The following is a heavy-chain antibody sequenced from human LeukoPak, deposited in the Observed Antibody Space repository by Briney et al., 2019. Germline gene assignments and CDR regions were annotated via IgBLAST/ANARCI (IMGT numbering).Heavy chain of an antibody. D-gene: IGHD2-2*01. J-gene: IGHJ4*02. CDR2: FIPNSGGT. CDR3: STEDKYCSSSTCGDS. Sequence: ASVKVSCKTSGYTFSDYYMHWVRQAPGQGLEWMGYFIPNSGGTTYAQKFQGRVTMTRDTSISAAYLDLSGLRSDDTAVYYCSTEDKYCSSSTCGDSWGQGTLVTVSS. V-gene: IGHV1-2*02. CDR1: GYTFSDYY.